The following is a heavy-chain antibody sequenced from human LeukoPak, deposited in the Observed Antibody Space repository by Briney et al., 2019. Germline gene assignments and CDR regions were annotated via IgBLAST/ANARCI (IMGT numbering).Heavy chain of an antibody. CDR2: IYHSGST. V-gene: IGHV4-39*01. CDR3: ARRGCSSTSCSDY. J-gene: IGHJ4*02. CDR1: GGPISSSSYY. Sequence: PSETLSLTCTVSGGPISSSSYYWGWIRQPPGKGLEWIGSIYHSGSTYYNPSLKSRVTISVDTSKNQFSLKLSSVTAADTAVYYCARRGCSSTSCSDYWGQGTLVTVSS. D-gene: IGHD2-2*01.